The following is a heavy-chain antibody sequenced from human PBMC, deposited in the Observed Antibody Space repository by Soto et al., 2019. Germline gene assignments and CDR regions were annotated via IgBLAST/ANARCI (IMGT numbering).Heavy chain of an antibody. V-gene: IGHV3-30*18. D-gene: IGHD3-16*02. J-gene: IGHJ4*02. CDR3: AKDDNYDYVWGTYRSLYFDY. CDR1: RFTFSSYG. CDR2: ISHDGSNK. Sequence: QVQLVESGGGVVQPGRSLRLSCTASRFTFSSYGMHWVRQAPGKGLEWVAVISHDGSNKYYADSVKGRFTISRDNSKNTLYLQMTSLRAEDTAVYYCAKDDNYDYVWGTYRSLYFDYWGRGTLVTVSS.